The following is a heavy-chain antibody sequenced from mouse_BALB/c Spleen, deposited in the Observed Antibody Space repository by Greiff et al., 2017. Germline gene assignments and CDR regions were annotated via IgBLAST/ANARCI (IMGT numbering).Heavy chain of an antibody. J-gene: IGHJ4*01. CDR1: GYTFTSYW. V-gene: IGHV14-1*02. CDR2: IDPENGNT. Sequence: VQLQQSGPELVRPGASVKMSCKASGYTFTSYWMHWVKQRPEQGLEWIGWIDPENGNTIYDPKFQGKASITADTSSNTAYLQLSSLTSEDTAVYYCARSSTATGGEDYWGQGTSVTVSS. D-gene: IGHD1-2*01. CDR3: ARSSTATGGEDY.